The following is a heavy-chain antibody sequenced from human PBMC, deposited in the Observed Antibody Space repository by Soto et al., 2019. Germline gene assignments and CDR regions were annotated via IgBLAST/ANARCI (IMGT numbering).Heavy chain of an antibody. V-gene: IGHV4-34*01. D-gene: IGHD4-4*01. CDR1: GGSFSGYY. CDR3: ARGTSNVFDY. Sequence: SETLSLTCAVYGGSFSGYYWSWIRQPPGKGLEWIGEINHSGSTNYNPSLKSRVTISVDTSKNQFSLKLSSVTAADTAVYYCARGTSNVFDYWGQGTMVTVS. CDR2: INHSGST. J-gene: IGHJ4*02.